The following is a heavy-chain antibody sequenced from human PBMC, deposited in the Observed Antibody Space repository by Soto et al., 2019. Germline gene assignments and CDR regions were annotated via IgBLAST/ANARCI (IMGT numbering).Heavy chain of an antibody. V-gene: IGHV3-23*01. Sequence: PGGSLRLSCAASGFTFSSYAMSWVRQAPGKGLEWVSAISGSGGSTYYADSVKGRFTISRDNSKNTLYLQMNSLRAEDTAVYYCANLGPNNYYYGMDVWGQGTTVTVSS. CDR1: GFTFSSYA. CDR2: ISGSGGST. CDR3: ANLGPNNYYYGMDV. J-gene: IGHJ6*02.